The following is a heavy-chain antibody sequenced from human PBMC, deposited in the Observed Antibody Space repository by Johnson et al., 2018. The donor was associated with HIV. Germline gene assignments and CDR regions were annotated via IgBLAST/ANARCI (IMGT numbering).Heavy chain of an antibody. Sequence: QMLLVESGGGVVQPGRSLRLSCAASGFSLSDYAIHWVRQASVKGLEWVGVMSYDGSKENYADSVKGRFTISRDNSKNTVYLQMNTLRPEDTAVYYCARGGRGDYVVAFDIWGQGTMVTVSS. CDR2: MSYDGSKE. V-gene: IGHV3-30-3*01. CDR3: ARGGRGDYVVAFDI. D-gene: IGHD4-17*01. CDR1: GFSLSDYA. J-gene: IGHJ3*02.